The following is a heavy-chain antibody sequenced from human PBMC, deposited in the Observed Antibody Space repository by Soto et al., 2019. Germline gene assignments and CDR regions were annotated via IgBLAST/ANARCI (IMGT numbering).Heavy chain of an antibody. D-gene: IGHD3-9*01. CDR2: ISSSGSTA. CDR1: GFTFSRFE. V-gene: IGHV3-48*03. J-gene: IGHJ4*02. CDR3: TRAAWFPYWSFC. Sequence: GGSLRLSCAASGFTFSRFELHWVRKAPGKGLEWISYISSSGSTAYYASSVEGRFTISRDNANNSVYLQMDSLRAEDTALYYCTRAAWFPYWSFCWGQGALVTVSS.